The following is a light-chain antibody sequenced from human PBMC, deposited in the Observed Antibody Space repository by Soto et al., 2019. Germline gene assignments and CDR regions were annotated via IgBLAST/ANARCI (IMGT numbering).Light chain of an antibody. CDR2: FNYDGSH. Sequence: QLVLTQSPSASASLGASVKLTCTLSSGHSNYAIAWHQQQPEKGPRFLMKFNYDGSHTKGDGIPDRFSGSSSGAERYLTISSLQSEDEADYYCQSWGAGIPVFGGGTKLTVL. CDR3: QSWGAGIPV. J-gene: IGLJ2*01. CDR1: SGHSNYA. V-gene: IGLV4-69*01.